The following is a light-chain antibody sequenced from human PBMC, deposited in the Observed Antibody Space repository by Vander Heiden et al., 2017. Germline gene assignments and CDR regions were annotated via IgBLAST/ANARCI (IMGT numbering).Light chain of an antibody. CDR1: QSVLYSSNNKNY. CDR3: QKYYSSYT. CDR2: WAS. V-gene: IGKV4-1*01. Sequence: DIVMSQPPHPLAVSLGGRATINCQSSQSVLYSSNNKNYLAWYQQKPGQPPKLLIYWASTRESGVPDRFSGSGSGTDFTLTISSLQAEDVAVYYCQKYYSSYTFGQGTKLEIK. J-gene: IGKJ2*01.